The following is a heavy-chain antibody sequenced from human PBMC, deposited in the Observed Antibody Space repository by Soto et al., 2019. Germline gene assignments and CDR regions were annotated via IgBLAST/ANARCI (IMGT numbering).Heavy chain of an antibody. V-gene: IGHV3-53*01. D-gene: IGHD6-13*01. CDR1: AFTVSNNY. CDR3: ASGDSWFLRY. Sequence: EVQLVESGGGLIQPGESLRLSCAASAFTVSNNYMNWVRQAPGKGLEWVSMIYSGGNTYYADSVKGRFTISRDNSKNTLYLQMNSLRAEDTAVYYCASGDSWFLRYWGQGTLVTVSS. J-gene: IGHJ4*02. CDR2: IYSGGNT.